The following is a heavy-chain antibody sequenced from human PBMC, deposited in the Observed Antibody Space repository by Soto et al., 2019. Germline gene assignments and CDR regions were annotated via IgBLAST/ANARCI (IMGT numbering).Heavy chain of an antibody. Sequence: GASVKVSCKASGYTFTSYGISWVRQAPGQGLEWMGWISAYNGNTNYAQKLQGRVTMTTDTSTSTAYMELRSLRSDDTAVYYCARGRYSGSLPQYYFEFWGQGILVTVSS. CDR1: GYTFTSYG. CDR2: ISAYNGNT. V-gene: IGHV1-18*01. CDR3: ARGRYSGSLPQYYFEF. J-gene: IGHJ4*02. D-gene: IGHD1-26*01.